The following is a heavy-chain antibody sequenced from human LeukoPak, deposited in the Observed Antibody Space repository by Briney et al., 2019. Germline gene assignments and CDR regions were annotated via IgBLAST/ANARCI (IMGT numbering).Heavy chain of an antibody. CDR3: VYSGDYEKGY. D-gene: IGHD4-17*01. V-gene: IGHV3-11*04. J-gene: IGHJ4*02. CDR1: GFTFSDYY. Sequence: GGSLRLSCAASGFTFSDYYMSWIRRAPGKGLEWFSYISSSGSIIYSVGSVKGRLTISRDNAKKSLSLQMNRLRADETAVHYFVYSGDYEKGYWGQRTLVTVSS. CDR2: ISSSGSII.